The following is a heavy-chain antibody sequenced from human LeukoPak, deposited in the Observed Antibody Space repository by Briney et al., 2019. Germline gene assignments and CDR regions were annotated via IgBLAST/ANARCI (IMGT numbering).Heavy chain of an antibody. Sequence: PSETLSLTCTVSGASITSGPYYWGWIRQPPGMGLEWIGSISYSGTTYYHPSLKSRVTISVDTSKNQFSLRLNSVTAADTAVYYCIPYCYDSSRGWYFDLWGRGTLVTVSS. CDR3: IPYCYDSSRGWYFDL. CDR2: ISYSGTT. D-gene: IGHD3-22*01. J-gene: IGHJ2*01. CDR1: GASITSGPYY. V-gene: IGHV4-39*01.